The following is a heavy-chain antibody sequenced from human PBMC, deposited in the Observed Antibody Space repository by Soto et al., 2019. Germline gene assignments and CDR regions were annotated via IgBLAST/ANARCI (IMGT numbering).Heavy chain of an antibody. CDR3: ATHGSGTYYNPLYNWFDP. D-gene: IGHD3-10*01. CDR2: IYSGDDK. CDR1: GFSLSTSGVG. V-gene: IGHV2-5*02. Sequence: QITLKESGPTLVKPTQTLTLTCTFSGFSLSTSGVGVAWIRQPPGKALEWLALIYSGDDKRYSPSLKSRLTITKDTSKNQVVLTMTNMDPVDTATYYCATHGSGTYYNPLYNWFDPWGQGTLVTVSS. J-gene: IGHJ5*02.